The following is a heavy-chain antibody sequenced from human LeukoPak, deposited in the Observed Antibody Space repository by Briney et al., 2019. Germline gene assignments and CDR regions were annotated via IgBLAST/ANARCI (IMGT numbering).Heavy chain of an antibody. CDR1: GFTFSSYS. J-gene: IGHJ5*02. Sequence: GGSLRLSCAASGFTFSSYSMNWVRQAPGKGLEWVSYISSSSSTIYYADSVKGRFTISRDNAKNSLSLQMNSLRAEDTAVYYCARLPAAIARRSSWFDPWGQGTLVTVSS. V-gene: IGHV3-48*01. CDR2: ISSSSSTI. D-gene: IGHD2-2*02. CDR3: ARLPAAIARRSSWFDP.